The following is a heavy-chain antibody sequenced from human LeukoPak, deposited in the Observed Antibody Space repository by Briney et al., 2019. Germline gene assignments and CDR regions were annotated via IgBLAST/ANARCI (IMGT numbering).Heavy chain of an antibody. J-gene: IGHJ4*02. Sequence: GASVKVSCKASGYTFTSYAMHWVRQAPGQRLEWMGWINAGNGNTKYSQKLQGRVTMTTDTSTSTAYMELKSLRPDDTAVYYCARCPYYYDSSGYDYWGQGTLVTVSS. CDR3: ARCPYYYDSSGYDY. CDR1: GYTFTSYA. CDR2: INAGNGNT. D-gene: IGHD3-22*01. V-gene: IGHV1-3*01.